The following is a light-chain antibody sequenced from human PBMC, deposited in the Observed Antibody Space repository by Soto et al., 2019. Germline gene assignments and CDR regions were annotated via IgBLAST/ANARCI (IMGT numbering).Light chain of an antibody. V-gene: IGKV1-39*01. CDR2: VAS. CDR1: QSISSY. CDR3: QQSSSTPQT. Sequence: DIQMTQSPSSLSASVGDRVTITCRASQSISSYLSWYQLKPGKAPKLLINVASTLQSGVPSRFSGSGSGTDFTLAISSLQPEDFATYYCQQSSSTPQTFGGGTRVEI. J-gene: IGKJ4*01.